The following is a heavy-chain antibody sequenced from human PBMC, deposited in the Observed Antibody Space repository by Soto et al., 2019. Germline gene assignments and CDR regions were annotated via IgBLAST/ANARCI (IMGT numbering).Heavy chain of an antibody. Sequence: QVQLVQSGAEVKKPGASVKVSCKASGYTFTSYGISWVRQAPGQGLEWMGWISAYNGNTNYAQKLQGRVTMTTDTSTSTDYKELRSLRSDDTAVYYCARRAVVRGVIRSYFDYWGQGTLVTVSS. CDR3: ARRAVVRGVIRSYFDY. CDR1: GYTFTSYG. J-gene: IGHJ4*02. D-gene: IGHD3-10*01. CDR2: ISAYNGNT. V-gene: IGHV1-18*01.